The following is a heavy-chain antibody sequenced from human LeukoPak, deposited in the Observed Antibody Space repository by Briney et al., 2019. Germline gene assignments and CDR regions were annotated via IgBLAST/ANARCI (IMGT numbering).Heavy chain of an antibody. V-gene: IGHV4-4*09. J-gene: IGHJ4*02. CDR1: GGFISSYY. Sequence: PSETLSLTCTVSGGFISSYYWSWIRQPPGKGLEWIGYISTIGNTNYNPSLKSRVTISGDTAKNQFSLKLSSVTAADTAVYYCARGRVSSGLDYWGQGTLVTVSS. D-gene: IGHD6-19*01. CDR3: ARGRVSSGLDY. CDR2: ISTIGNT.